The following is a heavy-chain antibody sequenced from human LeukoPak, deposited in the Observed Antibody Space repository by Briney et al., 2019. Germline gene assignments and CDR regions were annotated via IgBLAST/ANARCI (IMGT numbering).Heavy chain of an antibody. CDR1: GYIFTDYY. CDR2: INPNSGNT. D-gene: IGHD3-16*01. J-gene: IGHJ4*02. Sequence: GASVKVSCRASGYIFTDYYMHWVRQASGQGLEWMGWINPNSGNTGYAQKFQGRVTMTRNTSISTAYMELSSLRSEDTAVYYCARESLEGGFDYWGQGTPVTVSS. CDR3: ARESLEGGFDY. V-gene: IGHV1-8*02.